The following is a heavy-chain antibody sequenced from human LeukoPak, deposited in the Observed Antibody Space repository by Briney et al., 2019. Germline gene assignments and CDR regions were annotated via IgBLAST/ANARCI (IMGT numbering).Heavy chain of an antibody. CDR1: GFTFSSYS. J-gene: IGHJ4*02. CDR3: ARDLSGVTGYTYGRGIDY. V-gene: IGHV3-21*01. CDR2: ISTSSSYI. Sequence: GGSLRLSCAGSGFTFSSYSMNWVRQAPGKGLEWVSSISTSSSYIYYADSVKGRFTISRDNAKNSLYLQMNSLRAEDTAVYYCARDLSGVTGYTYGRGIDYWGQGTLVTVSS. D-gene: IGHD5-18*01.